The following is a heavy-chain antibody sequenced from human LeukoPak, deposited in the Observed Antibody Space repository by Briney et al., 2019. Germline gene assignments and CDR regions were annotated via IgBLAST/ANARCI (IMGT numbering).Heavy chain of an antibody. CDR2: ISTDGSSA. CDR1: GFTFSSYW. V-gene: IGHV3-74*01. D-gene: IGHD5-24*01. J-gene: IGHJ4*02. CDR3: APRAVEMTTTKGY. Sequence: GGSLRLSCAASGFTFSSYWMHWVRQAPGKGLVWVSRISTDGSSAIYADSVKGRFTISRDNAKNTLYLQMNSLRAEDTAVYYCAPRAVEMTTTKGYWGQGTLVTVSS.